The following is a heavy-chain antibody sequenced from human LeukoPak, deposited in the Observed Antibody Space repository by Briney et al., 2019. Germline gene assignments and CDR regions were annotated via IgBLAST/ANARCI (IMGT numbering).Heavy chain of an antibody. CDR1: GGTFSSYA. Sequence: SVKVSCKASGGTFSSYAISWVRQAPGQGLEWMGKIIPILGIANYAQKFQGRVTITADKSTSTAYMELSSLRSEDTAVYYCARGGSGSSWSSYYYYGMDVWGQGTTVTVSS. D-gene: IGHD6-13*01. V-gene: IGHV1-69*04. J-gene: IGHJ6*02. CDR3: ARGGSGSSWSSYYYYGMDV. CDR2: IIPILGIA.